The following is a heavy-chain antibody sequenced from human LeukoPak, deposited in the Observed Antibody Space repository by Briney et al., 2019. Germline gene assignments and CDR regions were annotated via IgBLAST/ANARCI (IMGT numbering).Heavy chain of an antibody. CDR2: ISYDGSNK. CDR3: AKDAGLNSYGSWLDY. Sequence: PGGSLRLSCAASGFTFSSYAMHWVRQAPGKGLEWVAVISYDGSNKYYADSVKGRFTISRDNSKNTLYLQMNSLRAEDTAVYYCAKDAGLNSYGSWLDYWGQGTLVTVSS. CDR1: GFTFSSYA. J-gene: IGHJ4*02. V-gene: IGHV3-30-3*01. D-gene: IGHD5-18*01.